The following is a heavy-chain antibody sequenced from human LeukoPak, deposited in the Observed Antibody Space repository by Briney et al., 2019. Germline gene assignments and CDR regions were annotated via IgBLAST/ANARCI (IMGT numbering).Heavy chain of an antibody. D-gene: IGHD3-10*01. CDR3: ARPLRVTMIRGAAFRASSDFDP. J-gene: IGHJ5*02. Sequence: ASVKVSCKASGYTFTSYDINWVRQATGQGLEWMGWMNPNSGNTGYAQKFQGRVTMTRNTSISTAYMELSSLRSEDTAVYYCARPLRVTMIRGAAFRASSDFDPWGQGTLVTVSS. CDR2: MNPNSGNT. V-gene: IGHV1-8*01. CDR1: GYTFTSYD.